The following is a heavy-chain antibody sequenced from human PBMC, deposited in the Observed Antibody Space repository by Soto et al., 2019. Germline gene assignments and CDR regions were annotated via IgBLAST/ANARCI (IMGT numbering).Heavy chain of an antibody. CDR2: TRYTSQWYS. J-gene: IGHJ1*01. CDR3: ARRRDTHQFGGLDV. D-gene: IGHD3-16*01. Sequence: SQTLSLTCAISGDSVSSNSAAWDWIRQSPSRGFEWLGRTRYTSQWYSEYAVSVRSRITINPDTAKNQISLRLTSVTAADAGVYFCARRRDTHQFGGLDVWGQGTLVTVSS. CDR1: GDSVSSNSAA. V-gene: IGHV6-1*01.